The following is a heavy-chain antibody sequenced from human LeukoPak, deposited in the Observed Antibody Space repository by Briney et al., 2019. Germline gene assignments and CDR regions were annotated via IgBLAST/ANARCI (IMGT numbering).Heavy chain of an antibody. CDR3: ASCPGIAAGGFGMDV. CDR1: GGTFSSNA. CDR2: IIPIFGIA. J-gene: IGHJ6*02. D-gene: IGHD6-13*01. V-gene: IGHV1-69*04. Sequence: SVKVSCKASGGTFSSNAISWVRQAPGQGLEWMGRIIPIFGIANYAQKFQGRVTITADKSTSTAYMELSSLRSEDTAVYYCASCPGIAAGGFGMDVWGQGTTVTVSS.